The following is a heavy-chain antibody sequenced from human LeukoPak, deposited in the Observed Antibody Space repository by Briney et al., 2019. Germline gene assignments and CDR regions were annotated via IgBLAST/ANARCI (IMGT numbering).Heavy chain of an antibody. CDR3: ATTPERYCSSTSCLYYFDH. CDR2: LYYSGNT. D-gene: IGHD2-2*01. Sequence: PSETLSLTCAVSGGSVSSSSYYWGWIRQPPGKGLEWIGSLYYSGNTQYNPSLKSRVTISVDTSKNQFSLKLSSVTAADTAVYYCATTPERYCSSTSCLYYFDHWGQGTLVTVSS. CDR1: GGSVSSSSYY. V-gene: IGHV4-39*01. J-gene: IGHJ4*02.